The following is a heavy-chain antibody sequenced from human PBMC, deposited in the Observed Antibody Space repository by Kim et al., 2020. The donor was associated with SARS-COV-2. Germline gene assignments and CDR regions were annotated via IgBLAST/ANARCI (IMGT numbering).Heavy chain of an antibody. Sequence: GGSLRLSCAASGFTVSSNYMSWVRQAPGKGLEWVSVIYSGGSTYYADSVKGRFTISRDNSKNTLYLQMNSLRAEDTAVYDCARLEVGALDYWGQRTLVTVSS. CDR2: IYSGGST. V-gene: IGHV3-53*01. D-gene: IGHD1-26*01. J-gene: IGHJ4*02. CDR3: ARLEVGALDY. CDR1: GFTVSSNY.